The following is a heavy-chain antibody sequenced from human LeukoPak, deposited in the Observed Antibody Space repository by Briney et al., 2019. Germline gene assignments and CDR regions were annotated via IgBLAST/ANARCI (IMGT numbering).Heavy chain of an antibody. D-gene: IGHD2-15*01. J-gene: IGHJ3*02. CDR3: ARTRYCSSSSCHIAFDI. CDR1: GFTFSSYS. Sequence: GGSLRLSCAASGFTFSSYSMNWVRQAPGKGLEWVSSISSSSNYIDYADSVKGRFNISRDTARNSLYLQMSSLRAEDTAVYYCARTRYCSSSSCHIAFDIWGQGTVVTVSS. CDR2: ISSSSNYI. V-gene: IGHV3-21*01.